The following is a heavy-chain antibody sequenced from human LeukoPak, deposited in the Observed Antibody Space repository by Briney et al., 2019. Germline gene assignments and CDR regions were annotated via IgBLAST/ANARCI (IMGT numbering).Heavy chain of an antibody. CDR2: IYSGGST. CDR3: ASALWGGYYFDF. J-gene: IGHJ4*02. V-gene: IGHV3-53*01. CDR1: GFTVSSNY. D-gene: IGHD2-21*01. Sequence: GGSLRLSCAASGFTVSSNYMSWARQARGKGLEWVSVIYSGGSTYYADSVKGRFTLSRDNSKNTLYLQMNSLRAEDTAVYYCASALWGGYYFDFWGQGTLVTVSS.